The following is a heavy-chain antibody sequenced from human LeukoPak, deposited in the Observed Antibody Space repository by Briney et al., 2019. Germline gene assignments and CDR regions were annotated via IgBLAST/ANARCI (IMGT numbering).Heavy chain of an antibody. CDR2: ISGSGGST. Sequence: PGGSLRLSCVASGFTFSSYAMSWVRQAPGKGLEWVSAISGSGGSTYYADSVKGRFTISRDNSKNTLYLQMNSLRAEDTAVYYCAKFLPTHIVVANYYFDYWGQGTLVTVSS. J-gene: IGHJ4*02. V-gene: IGHV3-23*01. CDR1: GFTFSSYA. CDR3: AKFLPTHIVVANYYFDY. D-gene: IGHD2-21*01.